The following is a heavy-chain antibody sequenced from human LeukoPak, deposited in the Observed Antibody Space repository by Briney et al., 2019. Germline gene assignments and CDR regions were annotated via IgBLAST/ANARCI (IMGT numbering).Heavy chain of an antibody. D-gene: IGHD6-19*01. CDR2: ISDSGGST. CDR3: AKMPVSYSSGWSTFDY. Sequence: GGSLRLSCAASGFTFSSYAMSWVRQTPGKGLEWVSGISDSGGSTYYADSVKGRFTISRDNSKNTLYLLMNSLRAEDTAIYYCAKMPVSYSSGWSTFDYWGQGTLVTVSS. CDR1: GFTFSSYA. V-gene: IGHV3-23*01. J-gene: IGHJ4*02.